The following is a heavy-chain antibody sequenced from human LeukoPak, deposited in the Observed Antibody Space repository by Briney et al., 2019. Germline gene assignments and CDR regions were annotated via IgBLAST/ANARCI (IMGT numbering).Heavy chain of an antibody. V-gene: IGHV3-30*02. Sequence: PGGSLRLSCAASGFVFNTYGMHWVRQAPGKGLEWVAFIRHDGSIQYYTDSVRGRFTVSKDNSKNTMYMQMDSLRAEDTAMYYCARDPGGPRTDFGYWGQGTLVTVSS. CDR2: IRHDGSIQ. CDR1: GFVFNTYG. J-gene: IGHJ4*02. D-gene: IGHD1-1*01. CDR3: ARDPGGPRTDFGY.